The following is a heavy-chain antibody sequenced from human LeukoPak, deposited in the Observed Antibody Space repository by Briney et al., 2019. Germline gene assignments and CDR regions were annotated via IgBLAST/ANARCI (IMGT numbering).Heavy chain of an antibody. D-gene: IGHD1-26*01. CDR2: ISYDGSNK. V-gene: IGHV3-30*19. Sequence: SISTYYWGWIRQPPGKGLEWVAFISYDGSNKYYADSVKGRFTISRDNSKNTLYLQMNSLRAEDTAVYYCARDRRIVGATGYYYYMDVWGKGTTVTVSS. CDR1: SISTYY. CDR3: ARDRRIVGATGYYYYMDV. J-gene: IGHJ6*03.